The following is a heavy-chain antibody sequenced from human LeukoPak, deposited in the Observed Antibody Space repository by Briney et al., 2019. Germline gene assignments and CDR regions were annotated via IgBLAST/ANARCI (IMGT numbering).Heavy chain of an antibody. CDR2: INPNSGET. Sequence: ASVKVSCKPSGYTFTGAYVHWVRQAPGQGLEWMGWINPNSGETKFAQKFQGRVTMARDTSISTVYMDLGGLRSDDTAVYYCARVLFNSGYDYWGQGTLVTVSS. D-gene: IGHD3-9*01. V-gene: IGHV1-2*02. CDR1: GYTFTGAY. CDR3: ARVLFNSGYDY. J-gene: IGHJ4*02.